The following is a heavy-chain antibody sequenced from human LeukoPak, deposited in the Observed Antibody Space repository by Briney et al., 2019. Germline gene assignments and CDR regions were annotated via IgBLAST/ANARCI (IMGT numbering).Heavy chain of an antibody. V-gene: IGHV3-30*02. Sequence: GGSLRLSGAASGFTFSSYGMDWVRQAPGKGLEWVAFIRYDGSTEFYADSVKGRFTISRDNSKNTLYLQMNSLRAEDTAVYYCAKDRVTTVTYGFDYWGQGTLVTVSS. J-gene: IGHJ4*02. D-gene: IGHD4-17*01. CDR2: IRYDGSTE. CDR1: GFTFSSYG. CDR3: AKDRVTTVTYGFDY.